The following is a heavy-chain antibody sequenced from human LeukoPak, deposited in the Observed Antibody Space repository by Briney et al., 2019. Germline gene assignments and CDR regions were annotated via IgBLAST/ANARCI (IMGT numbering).Heavy chain of an antibody. J-gene: IGHJ4*02. CDR2: ISHSGST. V-gene: IGHV4-34*01. CDR1: GGSFTGYY. CDR3: ARVRRFGSGVDY. D-gene: IGHD6-25*01. Sequence: SETLSLTCAVYGGSFTGYYWSWIRQPPGKGLEWIGEISHSGSTNYNPSLKSRVTISLDTSKNQFSLKLISVTAADTAVYYCARVRRFGSGVDYRGQGTLVTVSS.